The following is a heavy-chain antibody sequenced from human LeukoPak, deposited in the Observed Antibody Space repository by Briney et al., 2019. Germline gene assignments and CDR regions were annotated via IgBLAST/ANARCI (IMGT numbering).Heavy chain of an antibody. J-gene: IGHJ4*02. CDR3: ARDMTGGIWARATSFDH. CDR2: INPNSGGT. D-gene: IGHD1-14*01. Sequence: GASVKVSCKASGYTFTGYYIHWVRQAPGQGLEWMGWINPNSGGTNYAQKFQGRVTFTSDTSSTTIYMEVRSLKSDDTAVYYCARDMTGGIWARATSFDHWGQGTLVTVSS. CDR1: GYTFTGYY. V-gene: IGHV1-2*02.